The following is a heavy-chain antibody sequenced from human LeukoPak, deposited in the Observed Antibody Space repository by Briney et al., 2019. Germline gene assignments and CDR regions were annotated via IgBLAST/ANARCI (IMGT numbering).Heavy chain of an antibody. Sequence: QPGGSLRLSCVASGFTFNNYAMSWVRQAPGRGLEWLSSVSNSGGNIDYRNSVKGRFTISRDNSKNTLYLQMNSLSAEDTAVYYCAKNRFLEWHRGAFDIWGHGTMVTVSS. CDR1: GFTFNNYA. J-gene: IGHJ3*02. CDR3: AKNRFLEWHRGAFDI. CDR2: VSNSGGNI. D-gene: IGHD3-3*01. V-gene: IGHV3-23*01.